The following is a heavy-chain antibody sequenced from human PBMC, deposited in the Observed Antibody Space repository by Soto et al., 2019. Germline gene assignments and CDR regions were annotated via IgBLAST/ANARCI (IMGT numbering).Heavy chain of an antibody. CDR3: TRVPGWYGKGIFDY. Sequence: QVQLVESGGGVVQPGRSLRISCTASGFTFTDYSLHWVRQAPGNGLEWVALISSDGRKKYYADSVKGRFTISRDTSKNTLDMQMNSLRSEDTAVYYCTRVPGWYGKGIFDYWGQGPLVTVSS. J-gene: IGHJ4*02. D-gene: IGHD6-19*01. V-gene: IGHV3-30*04. CDR2: ISSDGRKK. CDR1: GFTFTDYS.